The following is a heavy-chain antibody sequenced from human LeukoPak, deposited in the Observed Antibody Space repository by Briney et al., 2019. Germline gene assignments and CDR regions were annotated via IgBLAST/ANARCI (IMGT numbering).Heavy chain of an antibody. CDR3: ARVVTIFGVVPHAFDI. CDR1: GGSISSSSYY. CDR2: IYYSGST. J-gene: IGHJ3*02. V-gene: IGHV4-39*07. Sequence: SETLSLTCTVSGGSISSSSYYWGWIRQPPGKGLEWIGSIYYSGSTYYNPSLKSRVTISVDTSKKQFSLRLSPVTAADTAVYYCARVVTIFGVVPHAFDIWGQGTMVSVSS. D-gene: IGHD3-3*01.